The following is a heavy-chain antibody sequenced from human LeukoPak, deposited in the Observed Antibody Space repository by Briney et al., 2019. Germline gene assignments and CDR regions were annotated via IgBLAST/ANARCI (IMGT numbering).Heavy chain of an antibody. CDR1: GFTFSSYA. Sequence: GGSLRLSCAASGFTFSSYAMSWVRQAPGKGLEWFSAISGSGGSTYFADSVKGRFTISRDNSKNTLYLQMNSLSAEDTAIYYCARGLGSSTSRHTFDIWGQGTMVTVSS. CDR3: ARGLGSSTSRHTFDI. V-gene: IGHV3-23*01. J-gene: IGHJ3*02. CDR2: ISGSGGST. D-gene: IGHD2-2*01.